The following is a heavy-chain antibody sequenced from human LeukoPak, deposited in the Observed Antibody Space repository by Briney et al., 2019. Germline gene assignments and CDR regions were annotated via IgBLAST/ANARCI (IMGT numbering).Heavy chain of an antibody. V-gene: IGHV4-34*01. Sequence: SEALSLTCAVYGGSISGYYWSWIRQPPGKGLEWVGEIHYTGGTSYNPSLKSRATISIDTSKNQLSLKLSSVTAADTAVYYCARGNILSGYCFDFWGQGALVTVSS. J-gene: IGHJ4*02. CDR1: GGSISGYY. CDR3: ARGNILSGYCFDF. D-gene: IGHD3-9*01. CDR2: IHYTGGT.